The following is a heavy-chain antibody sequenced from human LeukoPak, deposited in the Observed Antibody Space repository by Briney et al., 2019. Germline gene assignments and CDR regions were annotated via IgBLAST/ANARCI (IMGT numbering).Heavy chain of an antibody. J-gene: IGHJ3*01. CDR2: IRYDGSNK. V-gene: IGHV3-30*02. CDR3: ARAMTLDALDL. CDR1: GFTFSSYG. Sequence: PGGSLRLSCAASGFTFSSYGMHWVRQAPGKGLEWVAFIRYDGSNKYYADSVKGRFTVSRDNAQDSLYLQLNNLKAGDTAVYYCARAMTLDALDLWGQGIMVTVSS.